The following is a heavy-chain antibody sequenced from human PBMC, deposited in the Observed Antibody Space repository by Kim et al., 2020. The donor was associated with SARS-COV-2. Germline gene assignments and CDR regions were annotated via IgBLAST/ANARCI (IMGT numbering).Heavy chain of an antibody. CDR2: SYI. D-gene: IGHD3-10*01. J-gene: IGHJ4*02. Sequence: SYIYYADSVKGRFTISRDNAKNSLYLQMNSLRAEDTAVYYCARGVRGVDYWGQGTLVTVSS. V-gene: IGHV3-21*01. CDR3: ARGVRGVDY.